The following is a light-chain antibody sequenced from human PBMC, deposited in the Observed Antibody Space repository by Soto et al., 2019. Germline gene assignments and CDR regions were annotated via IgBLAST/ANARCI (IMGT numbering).Light chain of an antibody. V-gene: IGLV2-14*01. CDR1: SSDVGGYNY. Sequence: QSALTHPASLSGSPGQSITLSCTGTSSDVGGYNYVSWYQQHPGKAPKIMIYDVSHRPSGVSNRFSGSKSGNTVSLSLSGLQAVDGADYYCRSYTSSSTLLFGTGSKVTVL. CDR2: DVS. J-gene: IGLJ1*01. CDR3: RSYTSSSTLL.